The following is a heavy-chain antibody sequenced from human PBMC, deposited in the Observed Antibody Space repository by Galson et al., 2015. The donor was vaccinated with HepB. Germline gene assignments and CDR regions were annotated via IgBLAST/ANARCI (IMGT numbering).Heavy chain of an antibody. J-gene: IGHJ6*02. V-gene: IGHV4-31*03. CDR1: GGSISSGGYY. CDR3: ARGEFGVVIMHGMDV. Sequence: LTCTVSGGSISSGGYYWSWIRQHPGKGLEWIGYIYYSGSTYYNPSLKSRVTISVDTSKNQFSLKLSSVTAADTAVYYCARGEFGVVIMHGMDVWGQGTTVTVSS. CDR2: IYYSGST. D-gene: IGHD3-3*01.